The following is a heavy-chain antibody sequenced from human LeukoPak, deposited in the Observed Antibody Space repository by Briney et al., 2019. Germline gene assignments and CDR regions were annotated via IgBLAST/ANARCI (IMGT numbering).Heavy chain of an antibody. D-gene: IGHD1-26*01. V-gene: IGHV3-21*01. J-gene: IGHJ4*02. Sequence: GGSLRLSCAASGFTFSSYSMNWVRQAPGKGLEWVSSISSSSSYIYYADSVKGRFTISRDNAKNSLYQQMNSLRAEDTAVYYCARGIVGATSWYFDYWGQGTLVTVSS. CDR2: ISSSSSYI. CDR3: ARGIVGATSWYFDY. CDR1: GFTFSSYS.